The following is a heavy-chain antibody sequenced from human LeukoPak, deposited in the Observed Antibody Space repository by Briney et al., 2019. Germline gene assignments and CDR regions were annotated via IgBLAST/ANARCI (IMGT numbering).Heavy chain of an antibody. Sequence: SETLSLTCTVSGYSISSGYFWGWIRQPPGKGLEWIGSFYHSGITYYNPSLKSRVTISVDTSKNQFSLKLNSVTAADTAVYYCARAGYGDSDFDYWGQGTLVTVSS. D-gene: IGHD4-17*01. CDR3: ARAGYGDSDFDY. V-gene: IGHV4-38-2*02. J-gene: IGHJ4*02. CDR2: FYHSGIT. CDR1: GYSISSGYF.